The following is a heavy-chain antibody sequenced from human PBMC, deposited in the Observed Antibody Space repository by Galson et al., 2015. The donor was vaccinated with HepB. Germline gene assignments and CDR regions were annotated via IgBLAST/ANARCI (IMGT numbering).Heavy chain of an antibody. CDR3: ARAARWLDP. V-gene: IGHV3-11*01. CDR2: ISDNGITK. J-gene: IGHJ5*02. CDR1: GFTFSDYY. Sequence: SLRLSCAASGFTFSDYYMSWIRQAPGRGLEWVSYISDNGITKYYADSVKGRFTVSRDNAKNSLYLQMNSLRPEDTAVYYCARAARWLDPWGQGTLVLVSP.